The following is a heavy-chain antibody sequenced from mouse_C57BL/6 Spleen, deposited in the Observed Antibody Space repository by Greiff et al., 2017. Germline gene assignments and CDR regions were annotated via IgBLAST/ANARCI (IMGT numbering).Heavy chain of an antibody. CDR1: GFTFSDYY. D-gene: IGHD1-1*01. CDR3: ARGMDYGSSFYWYFDV. Sequence: EVQRVESEGGLVQPGSSMKLSCTASGFTFSDYYMAWVRQVPEKGLEWVANINYDGSSTYYLDSLKSRFIISRDNAKNILYLQRSSLKSEDTATYYCARGMDYGSSFYWYFDVWGTGTTVTVSS. CDR2: INYDGSST. J-gene: IGHJ1*03. V-gene: IGHV5-16*01.